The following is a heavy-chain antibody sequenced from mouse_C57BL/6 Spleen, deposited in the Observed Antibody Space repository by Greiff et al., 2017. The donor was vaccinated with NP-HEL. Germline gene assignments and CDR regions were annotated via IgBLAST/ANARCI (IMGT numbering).Heavy chain of an antibody. CDR2: IYPGDGDT. Sequence: QVQLQQSGAELVKPGASVKISCKASGYAFSSYWMNWVKQRPGKGLEWIGQIYPGDGDTNYNGKFKGKATLTADKSSSTAYMQLSSLTSEDSAVYFCARNYGREGYYFDYWGQGTTHTVSS. CDR3: ARNYGREGYYFDY. D-gene: IGHD1-1*01. J-gene: IGHJ2*01. CDR1: GYAFSSYW. V-gene: IGHV1-80*01.